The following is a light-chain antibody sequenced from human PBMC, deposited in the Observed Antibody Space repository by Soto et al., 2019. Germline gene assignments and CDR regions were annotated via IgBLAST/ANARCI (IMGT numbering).Light chain of an antibody. Sequence: DIQMTQSQSSLSASVGDRVAITCRTSQSISSYLNWYQQKPGKAPKLLIYAASSLQSGVPSRFSGSGSGTDFTLTISSLQPEDFATYYCQHADSFPLITFGQGTRLEIK. CDR1: QSISSY. J-gene: IGKJ5*01. V-gene: IGKV1-39*01. CDR2: AAS. CDR3: QHADSFPLIT.